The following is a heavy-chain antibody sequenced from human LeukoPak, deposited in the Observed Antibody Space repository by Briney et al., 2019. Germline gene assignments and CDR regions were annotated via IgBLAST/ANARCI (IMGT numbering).Heavy chain of an antibody. CDR1: GYTFTSYG. D-gene: IGHD3-16*01. Sequence: ASVKVSCKASGYTFTSYGINWVRQATGQGLEWMGWVNPNSGHRGYLQKFQGRVTFTRNTSIDTAYMELSSLRSEDTAVYYCARGQGAENYMDVWGKGTTVTVSS. J-gene: IGHJ6*03. CDR3: ARGQGAENYMDV. V-gene: IGHV1-8*03. CDR2: VNPNSGHR.